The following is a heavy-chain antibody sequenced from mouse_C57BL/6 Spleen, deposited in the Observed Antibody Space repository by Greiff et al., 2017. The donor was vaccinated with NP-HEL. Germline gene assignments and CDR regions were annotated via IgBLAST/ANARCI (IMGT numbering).Heavy chain of an antibody. CDR3: ARERWLLRSYYFDY. Sequence: VQLQQSGAELVKPGASVKMSCKASGYTFTSYWITWVKQRPGQGLEWIGDIYPGSGSTNYNEKFKSKATLTVDTSSSTAYMQLSSLTSEDSAFYYCARERWLLRSYYFDYWGQGTTLTVSS. D-gene: IGHD2-3*01. CDR1: GYTFTSYW. CDR2: IYPGSGST. J-gene: IGHJ2*01. V-gene: IGHV1-55*01.